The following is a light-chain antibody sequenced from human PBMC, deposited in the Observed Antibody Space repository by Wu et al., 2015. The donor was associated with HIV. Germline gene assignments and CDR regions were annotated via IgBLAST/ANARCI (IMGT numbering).Light chain of an antibody. Sequence: EIVMTQSPATLSVSPGERATLSCRASQSVSSNLAWYQRKPGQAPRLLIYGASTRAPVIPARFSGSGSGTDFTLTISRLEPEDFAVYYCQQYGSSPPTFGQGTKVEIK. CDR1: QSVSSN. J-gene: IGKJ1*01. CDR2: GAS. CDR3: QQYGSSPPT. V-gene: IGKV3-15*01.